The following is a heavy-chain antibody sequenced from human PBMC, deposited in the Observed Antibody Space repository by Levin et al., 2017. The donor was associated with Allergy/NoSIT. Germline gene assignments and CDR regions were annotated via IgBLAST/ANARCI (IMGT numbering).Heavy chain of an antibody. V-gene: IGHV3-23*01. J-gene: IGHJ4*02. CDR2: ISVSDGST. CDR1: GFTFSNYA. D-gene: IGHD6-19*01. Sequence: GESLKISCAASGFTFSNYAMSWVRRAPGKGLEWVSLISVSDGSTYYAESVKGRFTISRDNSKNTLYLQMSSLRAEDAAVHYCVRGGGSGWFDYWGQGTLVTVSS. CDR3: VRGGGSGWFDY.